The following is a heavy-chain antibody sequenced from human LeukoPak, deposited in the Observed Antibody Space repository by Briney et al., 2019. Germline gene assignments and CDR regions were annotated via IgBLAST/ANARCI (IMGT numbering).Heavy chain of an antibody. V-gene: IGHV3-30*04. CDR1: GFTFSSYA. Sequence: GSLRLSCAASGFTFSSYAMHWVRQAPDKGLEWVAVISYDGSNKYYADSVKGRFTISRDNSKNTLYLQMNSLRAEDTAVYYCATLHIVVVTEFDYWGQGTLVTVSS. J-gene: IGHJ4*02. D-gene: IGHD2-21*02. CDR3: ATLHIVVVTEFDY. CDR2: ISYDGSNK.